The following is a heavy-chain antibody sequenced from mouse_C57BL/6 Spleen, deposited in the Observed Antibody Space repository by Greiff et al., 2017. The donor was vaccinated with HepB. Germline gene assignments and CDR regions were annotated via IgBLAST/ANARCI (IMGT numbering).Heavy chain of an antibody. V-gene: IGHV5-4*01. J-gene: IGHJ2*01. Sequence: EVQLQQSGGGLVKPGGSLKLSCAASGFTFSSYAMSWVRQTPEKRLEWVATISDGGSYTYYPDNVKGRFTISRDNAKNNLYLQMSHLKSEDTAMYYCATSLLEDYFDYWGQGTTLTVSS. CDR3: ATSLLEDYFDY. CDR1: GFTFSSYA. CDR2: ISDGGSYT.